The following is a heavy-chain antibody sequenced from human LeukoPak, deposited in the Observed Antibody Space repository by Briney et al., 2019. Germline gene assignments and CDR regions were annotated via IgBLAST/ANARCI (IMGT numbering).Heavy chain of an antibody. CDR3: ARERTNWNYRTYFDY. D-gene: IGHD1-7*01. Sequence: SETLSLTCAVYGGSFSGYYWSWIRQPPGKGLEWIGEINHSGSTNYNPSLKSRVTISVDTSKNQFSLKLSSVTAADTAVYYCARERTNWNYRTYFDYWGQGTLVTVSS. J-gene: IGHJ4*02. CDR1: GGSFSGYY. CDR2: INHSGST. V-gene: IGHV4-34*01.